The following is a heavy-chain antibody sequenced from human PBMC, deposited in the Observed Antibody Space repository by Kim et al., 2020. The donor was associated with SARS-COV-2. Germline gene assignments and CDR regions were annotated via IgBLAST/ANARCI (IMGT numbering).Heavy chain of an antibody. Sequence: ASVKVSCKASGYIFSNYAMNWVRQAPGKGLEWMGWINTKTGNPAYAQDFTGRFVFSLDTSVSTAYLQISSLKAEDTAVYYCVAAADRMFDFWGQGTLVTVSS. CDR2: INTKTGNP. CDR1: GYIFSNYA. CDR3: VAAADRMFDF. V-gene: IGHV7-4-1*02. J-gene: IGHJ4*02. D-gene: IGHD6-25*01.